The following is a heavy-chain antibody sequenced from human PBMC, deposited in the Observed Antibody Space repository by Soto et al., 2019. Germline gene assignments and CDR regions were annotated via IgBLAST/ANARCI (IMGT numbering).Heavy chain of an antibody. D-gene: IGHD2-2*01. CDR1: GFTFSSYG. CDR2: ISYDGSNK. J-gene: IGHJ4*02. Sequence: QVQLVESGGGVVQPGRSLRLSCAASGFTFSSYGMHWVRQAPGKGLEWVAVISYDGSNKYYADSVKGRFTISRDNSKNTQYLQMNSLRAEDTDGYYCARDHGEGYCSSTSCYPPDYWGQGTLVTVSS. V-gene: IGHV3-30*03. CDR3: ARDHGEGYCSSTSCYPPDY.